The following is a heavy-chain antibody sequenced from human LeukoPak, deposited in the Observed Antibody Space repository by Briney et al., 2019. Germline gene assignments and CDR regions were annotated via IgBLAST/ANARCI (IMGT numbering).Heavy chain of an antibody. J-gene: IGHJ6*03. CDR3: ARDTGAAGEDYYYYYMDV. Sequence: TLSLTCTVSGGSISSGGYYWSWIRQPPGKGLEWIGYIYHSGSTYYNPSLKSRVTISVDRSKNQFSLKLSSVTAADTAVYYCARDTGAAGEDYYYYYMDVWGKGTTVTVSS. CDR2: IYHSGST. CDR1: GGSISSGGYY. D-gene: IGHD6-13*01. V-gene: IGHV4-30-2*01.